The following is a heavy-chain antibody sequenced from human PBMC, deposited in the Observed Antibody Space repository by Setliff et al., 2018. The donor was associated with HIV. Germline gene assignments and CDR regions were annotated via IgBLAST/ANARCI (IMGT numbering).Heavy chain of an antibody. J-gene: IGHJ2*01. CDR3: ARRGLGGDGRGIWYFDL. Sequence: GASLKISCQGSGYSFTSYWIGWVRHMPGEGLEWMGIIYPGDSDTRYSPSFQGQVTISADKSISTAYLQWSSLKASDTAIYYCARRGLGGDGRGIWYFDLWGRGTLVTVSS. D-gene: IGHD2-15*01. CDR1: GYSFTSYW. V-gene: IGHV5-51*01. CDR2: IYPGDSDT.